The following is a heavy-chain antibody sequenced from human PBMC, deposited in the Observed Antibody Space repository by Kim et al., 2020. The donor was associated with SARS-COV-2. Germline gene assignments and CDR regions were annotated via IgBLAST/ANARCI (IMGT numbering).Heavy chain of an antibody. CDR1: GGSISSSSHY. CDR3: ARHPDYDFWSGQRDDAFDI. V-gene: IGHV4-39*01. J-gene: IGHJ3*02. CDR2: IYYSGST. Sequence: SETLSLTCTVSGGSISSSSHYWGWIRQPPGKGLEWIGRIYYSGSTYYNPSLKSRVTISVDTSKNQFSLKLSSVTAADTAVYYCARHPDYDFWSGQRDDAFDIWGQGTMVTVSS. D-gene: IGHD3-3*01.